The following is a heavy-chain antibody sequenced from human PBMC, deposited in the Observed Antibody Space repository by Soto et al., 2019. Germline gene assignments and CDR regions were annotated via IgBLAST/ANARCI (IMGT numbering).Heavy chain of an antibody. CDR1: GXTFSTYY. D-gene: IGHD3-16*01. CDR2: IISGGSTI. Sequence: GSLRLSCAASGXTFSTYYMNWVRQAPGKGLEWVSHIISGGSTIYYADSVKGRFTISRDNAKNSLFLQMNSMSVEDTAVYYCAREVSSVRGANWFDPWGQGTLVTVSS. J-gene: IGHJ5*01. V-gene: IGHV3-48*03. CDR3: AREVSSVRGANWFDP.